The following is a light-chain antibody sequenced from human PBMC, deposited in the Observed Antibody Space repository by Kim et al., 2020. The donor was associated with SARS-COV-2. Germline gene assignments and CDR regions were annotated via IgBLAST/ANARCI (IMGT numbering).Light chain of an antibody. J-gene: IGLJ2*01. CDR3: QAWDGNTHVI. CDR1: KLGTKY. Sequence: VSPGQTSRITCSGDKLGTKYASWYQQKPGQSPVLVISQDNKRPSGIPDRFSGSNSGNTATLTISGTQAVDEADYYCQAWDGNTHVIFGGGTQLTVL. V-gene: IGLV3-1*01. CDR2: QDN.